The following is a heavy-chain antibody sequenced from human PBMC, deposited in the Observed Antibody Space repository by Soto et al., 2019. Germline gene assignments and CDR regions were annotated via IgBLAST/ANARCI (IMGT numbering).Heavy chain of an antibody. D-gene: IGHD6-25*01. V-gene: IGHV1-46*01. CDR2: LNPDGGTT. Sequence: QVQLVQSGAEVKEPGASVTVSCKASGYTFTDSYIHWVRQAPGQGLEWMGVLNPDGGTTMYIQKFQGRVTLTRDMSTTTAHMVLSALRSDDTATYYCARDEGAALGFQYWGQGTPVNVFS. CDR3: ARDEGAALGFQY. CDR1: GYTFTDSY. J-gene: IGHJ4*02.